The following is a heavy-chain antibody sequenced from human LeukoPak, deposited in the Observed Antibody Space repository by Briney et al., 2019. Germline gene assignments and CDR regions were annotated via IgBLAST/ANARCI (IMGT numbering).Heavy chain of an antibody. V-gene: IGHV3-74*01. J-gene: IGHJ4*02. Sequence: GGSLRLSCAASGFTFSTYWMHWVRQAPGEGLVWVSRIKSDGSDTSYADSVKGRFTISRDNSKNTLYLQMNSLRAEDTAVYYCASQWYYYDSSGFDYWGQGTLVTVSS. D-gene: IGHD3-22*01. CDR2: IKSDGSDT. CDR3: ASQWYYYDSSGFDY. CDR1: GFTFSTYW.